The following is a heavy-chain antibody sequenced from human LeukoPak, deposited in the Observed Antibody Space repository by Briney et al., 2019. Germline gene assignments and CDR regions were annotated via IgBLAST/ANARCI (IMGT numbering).Heavy chain of an antibody. V-gene: IGHV4-59*01. Sequence: SETLSLTCTVSGGSISSYYWTWIRQPPGKGLEWIGYIYHSGSTNYSPPLKSRVTISVDTSKTHFSLKLSSVTAADTAVYYCARLTYDYYGSGSYSWWFDPWGQGTLVIVSS. J-gene: IGHJ5*02. D-gene: IGHD3-10*01. CDR2: IYHSGST. CDR1: GGSISSYY. CDR3: ARLTYDYYGSGSYSWWFDP.